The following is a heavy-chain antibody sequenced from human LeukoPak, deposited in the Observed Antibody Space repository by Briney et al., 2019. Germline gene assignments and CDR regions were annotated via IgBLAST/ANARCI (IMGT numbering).Heavy chain of an antibody. Sequence: GGSLRLSCVASGFNFSSSWMTWVRQAPGMGLERVANIKADGTGKYYVDSVRGRFSISRDNAKNSLYLELNSLRAEDTGVYFCARDRGWQQFDYWGQGTLVTVSS. D-gene: IGHD5-24*01. CDR1: GFNFSSSW. V-gene: IGHV3-7*01. J-gene: IGHJ4*01. CDR2: IKADGTGK. CDR3: ARDRGWQQFDY.